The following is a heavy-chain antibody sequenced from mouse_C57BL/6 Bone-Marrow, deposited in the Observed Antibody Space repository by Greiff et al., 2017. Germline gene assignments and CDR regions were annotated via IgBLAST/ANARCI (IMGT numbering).Heavy chain of an antibody. J-gene: IGHJ1*03. Sequence: EVQLQQSGAELVRPGASVKLSCTASGFNIKDYYMHWVKQRPEQGLEWIGRIDPEDGDTAYAPKFQGKATMTADTSSNTAYLQLSSLTSEDTAVYYCTITTVVYWYCDVGGTGTTVTVSS. CDR2: IDPEDGDT. D-gene: IGHD1-1*01. CDR3: TITTVVYWYCDV. V-gene: IGHV14-1*01. CDR1: GFNIKDYY.